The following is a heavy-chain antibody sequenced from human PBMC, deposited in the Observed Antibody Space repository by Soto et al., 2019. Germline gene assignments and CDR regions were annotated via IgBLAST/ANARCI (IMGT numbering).Heavy chain of an antibody. Sequence: EMQLLESGGGLVQPGGSLRLSCAASGFTFSHYAMSWVRQAPGKGLEWVSTIIAGGGDTYYAESVKGRFTISRDNSKNTLYMEMNSLRAEDTALYYWARKYSYDSGTYLDHFDCWGQGALVTVSS. J-gene: IGHJ4*02. CDR3: ARKYSYDSGTYLDHFDC. V-gene: IGHV3-23*01. CDR1: GFTFSHYA. CDR2: IIAGGGDT. D-gene: IGHD3-10*01.